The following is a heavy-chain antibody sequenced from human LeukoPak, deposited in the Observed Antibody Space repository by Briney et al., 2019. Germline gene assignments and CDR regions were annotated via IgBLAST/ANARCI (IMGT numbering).Heavy chain of an antibody. CDR1: GGSISSGPYY. V-gene: IGHV4-61*02. D-gene: IGHD6-13*01. CDR3: ARANTVAIAAAGTNWFDP. CDR2: IYSSGST. Sequence: SSQTLSLTCTVSGGSISSGPYYWSWIRQPAGKGLEWIGRIYSSGSTNYNPSLKSRVTISVDTSKNQFSLKLSSVTAADTAVYYCARANTVAIAAAGTNWFDPWGQGTLVTVSS. J-gene: IGHJ5*02.